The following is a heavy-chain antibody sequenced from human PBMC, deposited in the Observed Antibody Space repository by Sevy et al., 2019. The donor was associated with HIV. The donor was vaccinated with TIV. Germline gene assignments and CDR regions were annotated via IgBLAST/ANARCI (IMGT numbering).Heavy chain of an antibody. D-gene: IGHD6-13*01. CDR3: ARVPGAGLAAGPYHFDY. CDR1: GFIFSSNA. V-gene: IGHV3-30*04. J-gene: IGHJ4*02. CDR2: ISYDGSNK. Sequence: GGCLRLSCAASGFIFSSNAMHWVRQAPGKGLEWVSVISYDGSNKEYADSVKGRFTISRDNAKNTLYLQMNSPRPEETAVYYCARVPGAGLAAGPYHFDYWGQGTLVTVSS.